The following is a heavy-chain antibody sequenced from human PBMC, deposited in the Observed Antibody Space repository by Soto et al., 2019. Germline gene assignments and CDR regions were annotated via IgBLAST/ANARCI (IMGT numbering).Heavy chain of an antibody. CDR2: ISAYNGNT. CDR3: ARDRSIRTDPSFFDY. D-gene: IGHD3-10*01. J-gene: IGHJ4*02. V-gene: IGHV1-18*01. CDR1: GYTFTRYG. Sequence: QVQLVQSGAEVKKPGASVKVSCKASGYTFTRYGISWVRQAPGQGLEWMGWISAYNGNTNYAQKLQGRVTMTTDTSTSTAYMELRSLRSDDTAVYYCARDRSIRTDPSFFDYWGQGTLVTVSS.